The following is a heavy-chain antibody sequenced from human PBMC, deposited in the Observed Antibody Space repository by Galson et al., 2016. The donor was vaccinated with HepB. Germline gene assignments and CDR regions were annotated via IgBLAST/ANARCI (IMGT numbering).Heavy chain of an antibody. CDR2: ISYDGRNK. CDR1: GFSFSDYP. Sequence: SLRLSCAVSGFSFSDYPMHWVRQAPGKGLEWVAVISYDGRNKYYADSVKGRFTISRDTSKNTVHLQMNSLRAEDTAVYYCARGGGHYDFWSGYHYYFDQWGQGTLVTVSS. J-gene: IGHJ4*02. CDR3: ARGGGHYDFWSGYHYYFDQ. V-gene: IGHV3-30*04. D-gene: IGHD3-3*01.